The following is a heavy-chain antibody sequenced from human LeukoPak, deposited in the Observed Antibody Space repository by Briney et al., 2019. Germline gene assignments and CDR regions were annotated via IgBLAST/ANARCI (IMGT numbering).Heavy chain of an antibody. V-gene: IGHV3-74*01. CDR1: GFTFSSYW. Sequence: GGSLRLSCAASGFTFSSYWMHWVRQAPGKGLVRVSRINSDGSSTSYADSVKGRFTISRDNAKNTLYLQMNSLRAEDTAVYYCARGAYCGGDCPRDYWGQGTLVTVSS. J-gene: IGHJ4*02. CDR2: INSDGSST. D-gene: IGHD2-21*02. CDR3: ARGAYCGGDCPRDY.